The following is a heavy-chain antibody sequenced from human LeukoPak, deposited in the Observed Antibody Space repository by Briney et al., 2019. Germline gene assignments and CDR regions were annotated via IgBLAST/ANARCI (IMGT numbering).Heavy chain of an antibody. D-gene: IGHD2-2*01. CDR3: ARPSSTSFYWYFDL. J-gene: IGHJ2*01. CDR1: GYSISRGYY. Sequence: SETLSPTCAVSGYSISRGYYWGWIRQPPGKGLERIGSIYHSRNTYYTPSLKSRVTISVDTSKNQFSLKLSSVTAADTAVYYCARPSSTSFYWYFDLWGRGTLVTVSS. CDR2: IYHSRNT. V-gene: IGHV4-38-2*01.